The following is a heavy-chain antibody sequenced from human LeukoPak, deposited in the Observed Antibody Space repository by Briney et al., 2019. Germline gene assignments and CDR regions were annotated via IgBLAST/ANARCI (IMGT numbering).Heavy chain of an antibody. CDR3: ARDYYGSDDAFDI. J-gene: IGHJ3*02. V-gene: IGHV4-61*02. CDR2: IYTSGST. D-gene: IGHD3-10*01. Sequence: SQTLSLTCTVSGGSISSGSYYWSWIRQPAGKGLEWIGRIYTSGSTNYNPSLKSRVTISVDTSKNQFSLKLSSVTAADTAVYYCARDYYGSDDAFDIWGQGTMVTVSS. CDR1: GGSISSGSYY.